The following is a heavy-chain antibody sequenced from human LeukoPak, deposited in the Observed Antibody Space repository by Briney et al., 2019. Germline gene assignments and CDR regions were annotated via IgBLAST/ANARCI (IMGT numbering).Heavy chain of an antibody. CDR2: ISSSGSTI. Sequence: GGSLRLSCAASGFTFSDYYMSWIRQAPGKGLEGVSYISSSGSTIYYADSVKGRFTISRDNAKNSLYLQMNSLRAEDTAVYYCARVADYGLTHYWGQGTLVTVSS. D-gene: IGHD4-17*01. CDR3: ARVADYGLTHY. J-gene: IGHJ4*02. V-gene: IGHV3-11*01. CDR1: GFTFSDYY.